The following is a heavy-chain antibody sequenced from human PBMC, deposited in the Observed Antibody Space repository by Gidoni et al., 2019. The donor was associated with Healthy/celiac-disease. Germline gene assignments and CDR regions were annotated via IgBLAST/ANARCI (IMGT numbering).Heavy chain of an antibody. J-gene: IGHJ4*02. V-gene: IGHV3-11*01. D-gene: IGHD3-16*02. CDR1: GFTFSDYY. CDR3: ATELGVDYDYVWGSYPDY. CDR2: ISSSGSTI. Sequence: QVQLVESGGGLVKPGGSLRLSCAASGFTFSDYYMSWIRQAPGKGLEGVSYISSSGSTIYYSDSVKGRCTISRDNAKNSRYLQMNSLRAEDTAVYYCATELGVDYDYVWGSYPDYWGQGTLVTVSS.